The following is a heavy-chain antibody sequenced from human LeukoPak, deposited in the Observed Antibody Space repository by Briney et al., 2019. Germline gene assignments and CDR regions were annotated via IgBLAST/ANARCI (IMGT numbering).Heavy chain of an antibody. CDR1: GFTFSSYT. J-gene: IGHJ3*02. Sequence: PGGSLRLSCAASGFTFSSYTMNWVRQAPGKGLEWVSSITSRSGYIYYADSLKGRFTISRVNAKNSLYLQMDSLRAEDTAVYYCARESVTMVTIYDAFDMWGQGTMVTVSS. CDR2: ITSRSGYI. D-gene: IGHD4-17*01. CDR3: ARESVTMVTIYDAFDM. V-gene: IGHV3-21*01.